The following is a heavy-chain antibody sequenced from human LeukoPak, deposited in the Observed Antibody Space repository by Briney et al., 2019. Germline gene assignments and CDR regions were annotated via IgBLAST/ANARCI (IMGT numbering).Heavy chain of an antibody. V-gene: IGHV3-21*01. CDR3: ARALWFGDLDY. D-gene: IGHD3-10*01. CDR2: ISSSSSYI. CDR1: GFTFSSYA. J-gene: IGHJ4*02. Sequence: GGSLRLSCAASGFTFSSYAMSWVRQAPGKGLEWVSSISSSSSYIYYADSVKGRFTISRDNAKNSLYLQMNSLRAEDTAVYYCARALWFGDLDYWGQGTLVTVSS.